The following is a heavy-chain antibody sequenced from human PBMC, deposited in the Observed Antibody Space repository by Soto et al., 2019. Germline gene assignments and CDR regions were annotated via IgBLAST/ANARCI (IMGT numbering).Heavy chain of an antibody. CDR1: GFTFSSYA. CDR2: ISYDGSNK. V-gene: IGHV3-30-3*01. D-gene: IGHD5-18*01. J-gene: IGHJ6*02. CDR3: ARDGIPYTAIVSHSPTSYYYYGMDV. Sequence: PGGSLRLSCAASGFTFSSYAMHWVRQAPGKGLEWVAVISYDGSNKYYADSVKGRFTISRDNSKNTLYLQMNSLRAEDTAVYYCARDGIPYTAIVSHSPTSYYYYGMDVWGQGTTVTVSS.